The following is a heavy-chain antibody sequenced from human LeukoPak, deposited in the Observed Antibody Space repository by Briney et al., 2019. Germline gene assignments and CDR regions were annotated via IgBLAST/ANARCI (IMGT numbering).Heavy chain of an antibody. V-gene: IGHV3-48*04. D-gene: IGHD3-22*01. CDR2: ISFSVTTK. J-gene: IGHJ4*02. Sequence: PGGSLRLSCAASGFTFSDYSMNWLRQAPGQGLVWVSYISFSVTTKYYGDSVKGRFTISRDNAKNSLYLHMDSLRAEDTAVYYCTTDYYPLLWGYDSSGPGDYWGQGTLVTVSS. CDR3: TTDYYPLLWGYDSSGPGDY. CDR1: GFTFSDYS.